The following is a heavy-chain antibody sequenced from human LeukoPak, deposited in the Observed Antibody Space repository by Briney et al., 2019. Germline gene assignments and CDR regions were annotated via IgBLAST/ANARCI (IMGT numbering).Heavy chain of an antibody. Sequence: PSETLSLTCTVSGGSISSSSYYWGWIRQPPGKGLEWIGSIYYSGSTYYNPSLKSRVTISVDTSKNQFSLKLSSVTAADTAVYYCARGRGIAAAAPFNYYYYYYMDVWGKGTTVTVSS. CDR3: ARGRGIAAAAPFNYYYYYYMDV. D-gene: IGHD6-13*01. J-gene: IGHJ6*03. CDR2: IYYSGST. CDR1: GGSISSSSYY. V-gene: IGHV4-39*07.